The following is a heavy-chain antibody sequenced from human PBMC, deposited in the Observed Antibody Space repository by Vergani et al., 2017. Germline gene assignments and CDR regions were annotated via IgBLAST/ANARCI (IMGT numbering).Heavy chain of an antibody. Sequence: EVQLLGSGGGLVQPGGSLRLSGEASGLSFPGYAMSWVRQAPGKGLEWVSSVSGSSATPYYADSVKGRFIISRDNSKNTLHLQMNSLRADDTAVYYCTKGSRGYTGYFFDYWGQGTLATVSS. D-gene: IGHD5-12*01. CDR2: VSGSSATP. V-gene: IGHV3-23*01. CDR3: TKGSRGYTGYFFDY. J-gene: IGHJ4*02. CDR1: GLSFPGYA.